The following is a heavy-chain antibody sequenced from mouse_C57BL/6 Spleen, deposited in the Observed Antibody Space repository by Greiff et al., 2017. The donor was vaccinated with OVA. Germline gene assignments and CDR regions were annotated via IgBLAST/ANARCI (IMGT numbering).Heavy chain of an antibody. J-gene: IGHJ2*01. Sequence: EVKLQESGPGLVKPSQTVFLTCTVTGISITPGNYRWSWIRQFPGNKLEWRGYIYYSGTITYNPSLTSRTTITRDTPKNQFFLEMNSLTAEDTATYYCARDRWDYVPFDYWGQGTTLTVSS. CDR2: IYYSGTI. CDR3: ARDRWDYVPFDY. V-gene: IGHV3-5*01. D-gene: IGHD2-4*01. CDR1: GISITPGNYR.